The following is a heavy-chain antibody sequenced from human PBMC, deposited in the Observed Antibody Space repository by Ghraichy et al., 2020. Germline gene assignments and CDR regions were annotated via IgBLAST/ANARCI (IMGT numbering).Heavy chain of an antibody. CDR1: GGSFSGYY. CDR3: ARGGRGFGELLPTNVFYFDY. D-gene: IGHD3-10*01. J-gene: IGHJ4*01. V-gene: IGHV4-34*01. Sequence: SETLSLTCAVYGGSFSGYYWSWIRQPPGKGLEWIGEINHSGSTNYNPSLKSRVTISVDTSKNQFSLKLSSVTAADTAVYYCARGGRGFGELLPTNVFYFDYWGHGTLVTVSS. CDR2: INHSGST.